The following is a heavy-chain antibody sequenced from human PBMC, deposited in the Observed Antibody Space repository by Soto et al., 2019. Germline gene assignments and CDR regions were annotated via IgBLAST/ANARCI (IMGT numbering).Heavy chain of an antibody. D-gene: IGHD5-18*01. CDR2: INAGNGNT. V-gene: IGHV1-3*01. J-gene: IGHJ5*02. CDR3: ARTGYSYGYLNWFDP. CDR1: GYTFTSYA. Sequence: QVQLVQSGAEVKKPGASVKVSCKASGYTFTSYAMHWVRQAPGQRLEWMGWINAGNGNTKYSQKFQGRVTITRDTSASTAYMELSSLRSEDTAVYYCARTGYSYGYLNWFDPWGQGTLVTVSS.